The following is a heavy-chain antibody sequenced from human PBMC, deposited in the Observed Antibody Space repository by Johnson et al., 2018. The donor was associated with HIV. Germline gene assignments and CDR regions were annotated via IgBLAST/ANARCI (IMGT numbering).Heavy chain of an antibody. J-gene: IGHJ3*02. D-gene: IGHD3-16*01. CDR2: IGTAGDT. CDR3: ARDRWGSSMRSDAFDI. CDR1: GFTFSSYD. V-gene: IGHV3-13*01. Sequence: VQLVESGGDLVQPGGSLRLSCAASGFTFSSYDMHWVRQATGKGLEWVSAIGTAGDTYYPGSVQGRFTIPRENAKNSLYLQVNSLRAEDTAVYYSARDRWGSSMRSDAFDIWGQGTMVTVSS.